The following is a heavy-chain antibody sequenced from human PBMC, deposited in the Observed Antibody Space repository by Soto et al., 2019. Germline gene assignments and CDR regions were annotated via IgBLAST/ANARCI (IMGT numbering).Heavy chain of an antibody. V-gene: IGHV4-31*03. CDR3: ARVPSSSGRAHFDY. Sequence: ASETLSLTCTVSGGSISSGDYYWSWIRQHPGNGLEWIGYIYYSGGTYYNPSLKSRVTISVDTSKNQFSLKLSSVTAADTAVYYCARVPSSSGRAHFDYWGQGTLVTVSS. J-gene: IGHJ4*02. CDR1: GGSISSGDYY. D-gene: IGHD2-15*01. CDR2: IYYSGGT.